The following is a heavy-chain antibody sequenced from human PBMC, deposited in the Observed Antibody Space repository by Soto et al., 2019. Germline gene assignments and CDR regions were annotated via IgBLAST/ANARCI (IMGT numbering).Heavy chain of an antibody. CDR3: ARITDEPDYYYYGMDV. CDR2: IFSNDEK. D-gene: IGHD4-17*01. Sequence: QVTLKESGPVLVKPTETLTLTCTVSGFSLSNARMGVSWIRQPPGKALEWLAHIFSNDEKSYSTSLKSRLTTSXXTXKXXVVLTMTNMDPVDTATYYCARITDEPDYYYYGMDVWGQGTTVTVSS. J-gene: IGHJ6*02. V-gene: IGHV2-26*01. CDR1: GFSLSNARMG.